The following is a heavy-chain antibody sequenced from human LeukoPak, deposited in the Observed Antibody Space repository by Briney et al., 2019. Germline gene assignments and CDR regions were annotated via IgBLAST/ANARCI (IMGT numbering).Heavy chain of an antibody. V-gene: IGHV4-38-2*02. CDR2: VYHSGST. J-gene: IGHJ4*02. CDR1: GYSISSGYY. CDR3: GSQKEWSLTEYHFDY. Sequence: SETLSLTCTVSGYSISSGYYCGWIRQPPGKGLEWIGSVYHSGSTYYNPSLKSRVTISMDKSKNQFSLKLTAVTAADTAVYYCGSQKEWSLTEYHFDYWGQGTLVTASS. D-gene: IGHD3-3*01.